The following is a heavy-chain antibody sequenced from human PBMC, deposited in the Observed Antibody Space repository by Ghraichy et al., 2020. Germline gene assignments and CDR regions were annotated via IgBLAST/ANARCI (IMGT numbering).Heavy chain of an antibody. CDR3: ARDLVGVPATRRGTD. D-gene: IGHD2-15*01. J-gene: IGHJ4*02. CDR2: IYSGGST. V-gene: IGHV3-53*01. CDR1: GFTVSRDY. Sequence: GGSLRLSCAASGFTVSRDYMSWVRQAPGKGLKWVSVIYSGGSTYYVDSVKGRFTISRDNSKNTLYLQMNSLRADDTAVYYCARDLVGVPATRRGTDWGRGTLVTVSS.